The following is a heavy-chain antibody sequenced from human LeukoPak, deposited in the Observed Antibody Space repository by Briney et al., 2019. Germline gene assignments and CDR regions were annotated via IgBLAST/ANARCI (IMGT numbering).Heavy chain of an antibody. CDR2: IIPILGIA. CDR1: GGTFSSYA. V-gene: IGHV1-69*04. CDR3: ARTEDYVWGNSRYGVFDI. D-gene: IGHD3-16*02. J-gene: IGHJ3*02. Sequence: EASAKVSCKASGGTFSSYAISWVRQAPGQGLEWMGRIIPILGIANYAQKFQGRVKITADKSTTTAYVEMSSLRSEDTAVYYCARTEDYVWGNSRYGVFDIWGQGTMVTVSS.